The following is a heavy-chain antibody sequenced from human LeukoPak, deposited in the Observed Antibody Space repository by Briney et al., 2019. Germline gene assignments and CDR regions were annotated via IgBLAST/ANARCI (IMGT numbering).Heavy chain of an antibody. D-gene: IGHD3-10*01. J-gene: IGHJ5*02. CDR1: GLTISSYS. Sequence: GGSLRLSCAASGLTISSYSMNWVRQAPVKGLEWVTFIRYDGSNKYYADSVKGRFAISRDNSKNTLYLQMNSLRAEDTAVYYCVKDGRDYYYASGSHYRGSKCFDPWGQGTLVTVSP. CDR3: VKDGRDYYYASGSHYRGSKCFDP. CDR2: IRYDGSNK. V-gene: IGHV3-30*02.